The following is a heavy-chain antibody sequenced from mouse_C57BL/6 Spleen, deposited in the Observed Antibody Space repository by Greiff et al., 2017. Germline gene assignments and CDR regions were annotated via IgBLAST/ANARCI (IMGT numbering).Heavy chain of an antibody. CDR2: IDPSDSET. CDR1: GYTFTSYW. D-gene: IGHD2-4*01. CDR3: ARSDYDGVAY. V-gene: IGHV1-52*01. Sequence: QVQLQQPGAELVRPGSSVKLSCKASGYTFTSYWMHWVKQRPIQGLEWIGNIDPSDSETHYNQKFKDKATLTVDKSSSTADMQLSSLTSEDSAVYYCARSDYDGVAYWGQGTLVTVSA. J-gene: IGHJ3*01.